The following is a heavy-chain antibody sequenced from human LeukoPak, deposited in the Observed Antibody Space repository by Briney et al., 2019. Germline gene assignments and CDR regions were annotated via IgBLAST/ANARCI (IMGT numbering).Heavy chain of an antibody. Sequence: GGSLRLSCAAYGFSFSSYEMNWIRQAPGKGLEWVSYIGSTTNSIYYADSVKGRFTISRDNAKKSLHLQMNSLRAEDTAVYYCARDEYSGLYYYMDVWGKGTTVTVSS. CDR2: IGSTTNSI. J-gene: IGHJ6*03. D-gene: IGHD5-12*01. CDR3: ARDEYSGLYYYMDV. V-gene: IGHV3-48*03. CDR1: GFSFSSYE.